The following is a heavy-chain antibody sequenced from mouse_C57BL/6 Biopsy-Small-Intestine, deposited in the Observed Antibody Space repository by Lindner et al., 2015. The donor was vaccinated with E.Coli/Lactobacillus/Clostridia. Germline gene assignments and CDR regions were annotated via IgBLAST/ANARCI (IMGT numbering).Heavy chain of an antibody. Sequence: SVKVSCKASGYTFTDYYINWVRQAPGQGLEWMGWLSPESGNTNYAPKFQGRVTMTRDTSISTVYMELTSLMSDDTAVYYCAKWGFTYDFWSGYSHFDRWGQGTLVTVSS. CDR1: GYTFTDYY. J-gene: IGHJ4*01. D-gene: IGHD1-3*01. V-gene: IGHV1-84*02. CDR3: AKWGFTYDFWSGYSHFDR. CDR2: LSPESGNT.